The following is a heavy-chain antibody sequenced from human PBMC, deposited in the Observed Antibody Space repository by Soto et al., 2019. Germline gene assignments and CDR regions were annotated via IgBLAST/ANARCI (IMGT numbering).Heavy chain of an antibody. CDR3: AREYSSSSRAVDV. D-gene: IGHD6-6*01. Sequence: SETLSLTCTVSGGSISSGGYYWSWIRQHPGKGLEWIGYIYYSGSTYYNPSLKSRVTISVDTSKNQFSLKLSSVTAADTAVYYCAREYSSSSRAVDVWGQGTTVTVSS. CDR1: GGSISSGGYY. J-gene: IGHJ6*02. CDR2: IYYSGST. V-gene: IGHV4-31*03.